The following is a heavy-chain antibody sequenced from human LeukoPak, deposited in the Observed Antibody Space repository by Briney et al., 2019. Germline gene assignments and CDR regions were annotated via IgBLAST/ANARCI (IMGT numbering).Heavy chain of an antibody. CDR2: INHSGST. Sequence: SETLSLTCAVYGGSFSGYYWSWIRQPPGKGLEWIGEINHSGSTNYNPSLKSRVTISVDTSKNQFSLKLSSVTAADTAVYYCARALIVVVVAATHFASKDYYMDVWGKGTTVTVSS. V-gene: IGHV4-34*01. J-gene: IGHJ6*03. CDR3: ARALIVVVVAATHFASKDYYMDV. CDR1: GGSFSGYY. D-gene: IGHD2-15*01.